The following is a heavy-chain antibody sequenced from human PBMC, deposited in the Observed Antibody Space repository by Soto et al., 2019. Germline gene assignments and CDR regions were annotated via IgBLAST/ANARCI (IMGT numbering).Heavy chain of an antibody. V-gene: IGHV3-11*01. CDR2: ISSSGSTI. J-gene: IGHJ4*02. CDR3: AREYSSGWYYFDY. CDR1: GFTFSDYY. Sequence: GSLRLSCAASGFTFSDYYMSWIRQAPGKGLEWVSYISSSGSTIYYADSVKGRFTISRDNAKNSLYLQMNSLRAEDTAVYYCAREYSSGWYYFDYWGQGTLVTVSS. D-gene: IGHD6-19*01.